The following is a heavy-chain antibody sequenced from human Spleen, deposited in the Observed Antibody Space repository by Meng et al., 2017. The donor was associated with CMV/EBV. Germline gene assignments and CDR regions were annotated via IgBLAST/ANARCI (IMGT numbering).Heavy chain of an antibody. CDR2: IFYLGTT. D-gene: IGHD5-18*01. CDR3: ARSARGYFLCDQGHYSDS. V-gene: IGHV4-39*01. Sequence: SETLSLTCTVSGDSISSTSYYWGWIRQPPGKGLEWIGSIFYLGTTFYNPSLNGRVTISVDTSKRQFSLRLSSVTAADTAVYYCARSARGYFLCDQGHYSDSWGQGTLVTVS. J-gene: IGHJ4*02. CDR1: GDSISSTSYY.